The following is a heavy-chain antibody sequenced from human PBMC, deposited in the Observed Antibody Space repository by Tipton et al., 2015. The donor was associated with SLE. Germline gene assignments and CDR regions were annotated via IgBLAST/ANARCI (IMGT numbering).Heavy chain of an antibody. CDR3: ARSRIGLGYNFDMDV. CDR2: MYRSGTT. CDR1: GGSIRSSRHF. D-gene: IGHD7-27*01. J-gene: IGHJ6*03. V-gene: IGHV4-61*01. Sequence: TLSLTCTVSGGSIRSSRHFWSWIRQPPGKGLEWIGYMYRSGTTKYNPSLKSRVTISLDTSKTQFSLRLTSVTAADTAVYYCARSRIGLGYNFDMDVWGKGTTVTVSS.